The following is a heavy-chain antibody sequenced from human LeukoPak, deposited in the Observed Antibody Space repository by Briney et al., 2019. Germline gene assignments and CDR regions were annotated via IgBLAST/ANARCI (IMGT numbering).Heavy chain of an antibody. CDR2: ISAYNGNT. CDR1: GYTFTSYG. V-gene: IGHV1-18*01. D-gene: IGHD3-10*01. Sequence: ASVKVSCKASGYTFTSYGISWVRQAPGQGLEWMGWISAYNGNTNYAQKLQGRVTMTTDTSTSTAYMELRSLRSDDTAVYYCARDRPYYGSGRTNSDYWGQGTLVTVSS. J-gene: IGHJ4*02. CDR3: ARDRPYYGSGRTNSDY.